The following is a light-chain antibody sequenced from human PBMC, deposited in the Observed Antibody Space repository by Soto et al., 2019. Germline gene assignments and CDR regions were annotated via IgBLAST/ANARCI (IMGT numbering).Light chain of an antibody. Sequence: QSALTQPPSVSGAPGQRVTISCTGSSSNIGAGYDVHWYQQLPGTAPKLLIYANSNRPSGVPGRFSGSKSGTSASLAITGLQAEDEADYYCQSYDSSLSGYVFGTGTKLT. J-gene: IGLJ1*01. CDR3: QSYDSSLSGYV. V-gene: IGLV1-40*01. CDR2: ANS. CDR1: SSNIGAGYD.